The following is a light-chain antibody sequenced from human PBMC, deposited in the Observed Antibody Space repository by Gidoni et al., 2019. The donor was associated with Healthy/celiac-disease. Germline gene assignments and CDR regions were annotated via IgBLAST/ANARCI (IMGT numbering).Light chain of an antibody. CDR3: QQYDNLPSFT. J-gene: IGKJ3*01. Sequence: DIQMNQSPSSLSASVGDRVTITCQASQDISNYLNWYQQKPGKAPKLLIYDASNLETGVPSRFSGSGSGTDFTFTISSLQPEDIATYYCQQYDNLPSFTFXPXTKVDIK. CDR2: DAS. CDR1: QDISNY. V-gene: IGKV1-33*01.